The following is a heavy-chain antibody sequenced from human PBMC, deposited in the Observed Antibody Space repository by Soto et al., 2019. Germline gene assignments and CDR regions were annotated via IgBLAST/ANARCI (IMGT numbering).Heavy chain of an antibody. D-gene: IGHD5-18*01. Sequence: QVQLVQSGAEVKKPGASVKVSCKASGYTFTSYAIIWVRQAPGQGLEWMGWISAYNGNTNYAQKLQGRVTMTRDTSTSTDYMELRSLRSDDTAVYYCARHGGYSYEDYFDYWGQGTLVTVSS. CDR1: GYTFTSYA. V-gene: IGHV1-18*01. CDR2: ISAYNGNT. J-gene: IGHJ4*02. CDR3: ARHGGYSYEDYFDY.